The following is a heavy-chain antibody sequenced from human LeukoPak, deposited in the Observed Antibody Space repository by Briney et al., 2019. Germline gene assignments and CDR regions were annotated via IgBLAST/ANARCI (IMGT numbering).Heavy chain of an antibody. D-gene: IGHD1-26*01. J-gene: IGHJ4*02. V-gene: IGHV3-7*01. CDR1: GFTFSSYW. CDR3: ARGRGSYYFDY. Sequence: PGGSLRLSCVASGFTFSSYWMSWVRQAPGKGLEWVANIKQDGSEKYYVDSVKGRFTISRDNAKNSLYLQMNSLRAEDTAVYYCARGRGSYYFDYWGQGTLVTVSS. CDR2: IKQDGSEK.